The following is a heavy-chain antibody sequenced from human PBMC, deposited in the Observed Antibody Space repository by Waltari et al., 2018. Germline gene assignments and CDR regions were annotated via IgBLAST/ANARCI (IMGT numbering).Heavy chain of an antibody. D-gene: IGHD7-27*01. V-gene: IGHV3-7*01. J-gene: IGHJ4*02. CDR2: IRQDGGEI. CDR3: ARVLWGWPLDS. Sequence: EVQLVESGRGSVQPGGSLRLSCAASGFPFYLFWMSWVRQAPGKGLEWVANIRQDGGEIYYVDSVKGRFTISRDNAKNSLFLQMNSLRAEDTGIYYCARVLWGWPLDSWGQGTLVTVSS. CDR1: GFPFYLFW.